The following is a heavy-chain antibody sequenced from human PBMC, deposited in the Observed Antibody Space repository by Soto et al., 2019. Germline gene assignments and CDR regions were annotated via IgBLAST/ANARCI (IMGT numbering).Heavy chain of an antibody. J-gene: IGHJ3*01. Sequence: PGGSXRLSGSASVFTLIDYCIHGFRQAPGKGLEWVAVISYEGSNKNYADSVKGRFTISRYNSKNTVDLHMNSLRAEDTAVYYCEKGWTGYSRGWLPFDLWGKGTMVTVSS. CDR2: ISYEGSNK. V-gene: IGHV3-30*18. CDR1: VFTLIDYC. CDR3: EKGWTGYSRGWLPFDL. D-gene: IGHD6-19*01.